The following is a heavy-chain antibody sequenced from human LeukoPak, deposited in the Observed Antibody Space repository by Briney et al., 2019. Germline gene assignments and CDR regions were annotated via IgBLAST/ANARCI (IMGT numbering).Heavy chain of an antibody. Sequence: VSVKVSCKASGYTFTGYYMHWVRQAPGQGLEWMGWINPNSGGTNYAQKFQGRVTMTRDTSISTAYMELSRLRSDDTAVYYCARAGVGWQWLASSSFDYWGQGTLVTVSS. CDR3: ARAGVGWQWLASSSFDY. CDR2: INPNSGGT. J-gene: IGHJ4*02. D-gene: IGHD6-19*01. CDR1: GYTFTGYY. V-gene: IGHV1-2*02.